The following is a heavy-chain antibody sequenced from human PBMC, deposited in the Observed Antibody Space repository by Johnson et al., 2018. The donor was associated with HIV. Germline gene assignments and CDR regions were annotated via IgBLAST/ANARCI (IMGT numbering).Heavy chain of an antibody. D-gene: IGHD3-22*01. Sequence: VQLVESGGGLVQPGGSLRLSCAASGFTFSSYWMSWVRQAPGKGLEWVANIKQDGSEKYYVDSVKGRFTISRDNAKNSLYLQMNSLRAEDTAVYYCARGRPSGSHDAFDIWGQGTMVTVSS. CDR1: GFTFSSYW. CDR2: IKQDGSEK. J-gene: IGHJ3*02. CDR3: ARGRPSGSHDAFDI. V-gene: IGHV3-7*02.